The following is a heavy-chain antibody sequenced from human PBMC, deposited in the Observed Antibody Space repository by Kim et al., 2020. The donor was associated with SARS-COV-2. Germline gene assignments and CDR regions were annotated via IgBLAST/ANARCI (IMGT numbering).Heavy chain of an antibody. J-gene: IGHJ5*02. CDR2: IIPIFGTA. D-gene: IGHD3-22*01. V-gene: IGHV1-69*01. CDR3: ARGGWAYYYYDSSGYYHNWFDP. Sequence: VKVSCKASGGTFSSYAISWVRQAPGQGLEWMGGIIPIFGTANYAQKFQGRVTITADESTSTAYMELSSLRSEDTAVYYCARGGWAYYYYDSSGYYHNWFDPWGQGTLVTVSS. CDR1: GGTFSSYA.